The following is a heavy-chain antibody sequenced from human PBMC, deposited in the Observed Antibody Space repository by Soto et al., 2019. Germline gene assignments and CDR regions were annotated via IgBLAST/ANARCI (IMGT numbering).Heavy chain of an antibody. CDR3: ARVSYSSGPDY. V-gene: IGHV4-34*01. CDR1: GGSFSGYY. CDR2: INHSGST. Sequence: QVQLQQWGAGLLKPSETLSLTCAVHGGSFSGYYWSWIRQPPGKGLEWIGEINHSGSTNYNPSLKSRVTITVDTSKHQFSLKLSSVTAADTAVYYCARVSYSSGPDYWGQGTLVTVSS. D-gene: IGHD6-25*01. J-gene: IGHJ4*02.